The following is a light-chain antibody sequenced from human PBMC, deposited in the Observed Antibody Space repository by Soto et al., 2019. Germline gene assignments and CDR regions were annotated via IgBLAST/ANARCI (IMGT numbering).Light chain of an antibody. J-gene: IGLJ3*02. CDR2: VVS. Sequence: QSALTQPASVSGSPGQSSTISCTGTSSDVGGYNYVSWFQQHPGKAPKLMIYVVSNRPSGISNRCSGSKSGNTASLTISELQAEDEADYYCSSYTTSSSWVFGVGTTLTVL. CDR3: SSYTTSSSWV. V-gene: IGLV2-14*01. CDR1: SSDVGGYNY.